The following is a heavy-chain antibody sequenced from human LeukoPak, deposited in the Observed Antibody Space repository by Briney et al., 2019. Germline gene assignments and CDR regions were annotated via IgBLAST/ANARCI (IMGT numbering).Heavy chain of an antibody. CDR2: INSDGSST. Sequence: GGSLRLSCAASGCTFSSYWMHWVRHAPGKGLVWVSRINSDGSSTSYADSVKGRFTISRDNAKNTLYLQMNSPRAEDTAVYYCERDRVAVAMLDPWGRGTLVSVSS. V-gene: IGHV3-74*01. CDR3: ERDRVAVAMLDP. D-gene: IGHD6-19*01. CDR1: GCTFSSYW. J-gene: IGHJ5*02.